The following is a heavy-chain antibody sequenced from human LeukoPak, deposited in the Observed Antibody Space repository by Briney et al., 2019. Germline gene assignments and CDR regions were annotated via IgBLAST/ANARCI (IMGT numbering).Heavy chain of an antibody. J-gene: IGHJ4*02. CDR2: TYPRERS. V-gene: IGHV4-39*01. D-gene: IGHD6-19*01. Sequence: SETLSLTCTVSGDSISTNNYYWGWIRQPPGKGLEWIGNTYPRERSYYNPSLKSRVTISVDTSKNQISLKLTSVTAADTAMYFCAKRYFETSGWYGPFDSWGQGTLVTVSS. CDR1: GDSISTNNYY. CDR3: AKRYFETSGWYGPFDS.